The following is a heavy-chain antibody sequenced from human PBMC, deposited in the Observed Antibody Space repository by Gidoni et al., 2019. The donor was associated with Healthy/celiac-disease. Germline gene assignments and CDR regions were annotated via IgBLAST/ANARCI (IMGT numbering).Heavy chain of an antibody. V-gene: IGHV1-69*01. CDR1: GGTFSSYA. D-gene: IGHD6-6*01. CDR2: IIPIFGTA. CDR3: ARDSIYSIAATYGMDV. J-gene: IGHJ6*02. Sequence: QVQLVQSGAEVKKPGSSVTVSCKASGGTFSSYATRWVRQAPGQGLEWMGGIIPIFGTASYAQKFQGRVTITADESTSTAYMERSSLRSEDMAVYYCARDSIYSIAATYGMDVWGQGTTVTVSS.